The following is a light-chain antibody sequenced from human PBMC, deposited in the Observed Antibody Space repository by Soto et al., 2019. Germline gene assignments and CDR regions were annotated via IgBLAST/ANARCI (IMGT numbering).Light chain of an antibody. Sequence: EIVLTQSPGTLSLSPGERATLSCRASQSVSSSYLAWYQQKPGQAPRLLIYRTSNRATGIPDRFSGSGSGTDFTLTISRLEPEDFAVYWCQQYDSSPRTFGQGTKVVIK. CDR3: QQYDSSPRT. CDR2: RTS. CDR1: QSVSSSY. J-gene: IGKJ1*01. V-gene: IGKV3-20*01.